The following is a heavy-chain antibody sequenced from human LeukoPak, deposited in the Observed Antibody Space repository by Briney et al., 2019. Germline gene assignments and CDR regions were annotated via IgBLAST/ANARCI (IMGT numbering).Heavy chain of an antibody. J-gene: IGHJ4*02. CDR3: AREMYYYDSSGYPDY. CDR1: GFTFSDYA. D-gene: IGHD3-22*01. V-gene: IGHV3-64*01. CDR2: ISGNGGST. Sequence: GGSLRLSCAASGFTFSDYAIHWVRQCPGKGLEYVSTISGNGGSTFYANSVKGRFTISRDNSKNTLYLQMGSLRAEDTAVYYCAREMYYYDSSGYPDYWGQGTLVTVSS.